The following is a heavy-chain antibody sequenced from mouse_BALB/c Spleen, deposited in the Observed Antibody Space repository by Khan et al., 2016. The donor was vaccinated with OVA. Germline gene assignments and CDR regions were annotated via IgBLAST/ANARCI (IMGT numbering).Heavy chain of an antibody. D-gene: IGHD1-1*01. V-gene: IGHV5-17*02. Sequence: DVKLVESGGGLVQPGGSRKLSCAASGFTFSTYGMHWVRQAPEKGLEWVAYIGGDSSTIYYADTVKGRFTISRDNPKNTLFLQMTSLMSEDTARYYCATSYFYGYYFDYWGPGTTLTVSS. CDR2: IGGDSSTI. J-gene: IGHJ2*01. CDR1: GFTFSTYG. CDR3: ATSYFYGYYFDY.